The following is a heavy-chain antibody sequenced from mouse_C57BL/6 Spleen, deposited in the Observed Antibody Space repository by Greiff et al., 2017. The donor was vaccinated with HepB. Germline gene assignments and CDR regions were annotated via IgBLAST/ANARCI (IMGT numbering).Heavy chain of an antibody. CDR3: ARSGCYDWFAY. V-gene: IGHV1-26*01. CDR1: GYTFTDYY. Sequence: EVQLQQSGPELVKPGASVKISCKASGYTFTDYYMNWVKQSHGKSLEWIGDINPNNGGTSYNQKFKGKATLTVDKSSSTAYMELRSLTSEDSAVYYCARSGCYDWFAYWGQGTLVTVSA. CDR2: INPNNGGT. J-gene: IGHJ3*01. D-gene: IGHD1-1*02.